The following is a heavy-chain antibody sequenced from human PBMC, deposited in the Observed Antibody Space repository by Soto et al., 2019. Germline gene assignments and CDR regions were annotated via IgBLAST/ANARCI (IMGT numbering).Heavy chain of an antibody. J-gene: IGHJ5*02. D-gene: IGHD6-6*01. CDR3: ARDQEYSTSGLYWFDL. CDR1: GYTFTSYG. CDR2: ISSCNGDT. V-gene: IGHV1-18*04. Sequence: DSVKVSCKASGYTFTSYGITWVRQAPGQGLEWMGWISSCNGDTNYAPRLQGRVTMTTDTSTSTVYMELKSLKSDDTAVYYCARDQEYSTSGLYWFDLWGQGTLVTVSS.